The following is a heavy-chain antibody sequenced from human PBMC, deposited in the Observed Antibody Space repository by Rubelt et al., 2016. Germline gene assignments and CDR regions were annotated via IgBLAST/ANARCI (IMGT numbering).Heavy chain of an antibody. Sequence: QVQLVESGGGVVQPGRSLRLSCAASGFTFSSYAMHWVRQAPGKGLEWVAVISYDGSNKYYADSVKGRFTISRDNSKNTLYLQMNSLKSEDTAVYYCTTDDYYDSSGYSSFGEDWGQGTLVTVSS. CDR1: GFTFSSYA. CDR2: ISYDGSNK. V-gene: IGHV3-30*04. D-gene: IGHD3-22*01. CDR3: TTDDYYDSSGYSSFGED. J-gene: IGHJ4*02.